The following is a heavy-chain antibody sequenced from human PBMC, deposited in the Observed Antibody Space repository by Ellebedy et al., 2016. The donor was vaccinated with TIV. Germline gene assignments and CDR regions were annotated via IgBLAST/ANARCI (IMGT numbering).Heavy chain of an antibody. CDR3: AKGSMVRGLAG. CDR1: VPSISGYH. Sequence: SETLSLXXEIDVPSISGYHWAWVRQPPGKGLEWIGDVHHRGGPRYISSLKGRVTISLDTSRKEFSLYITSVTAADTALYFCAKGSMVRGLAGWGQGTLVTVSS. V-gene: IGHV4-34*01. D-gene: IGHD3-10*01. CDR2: VHHRGGP. J-gene: IGHJ4*02.